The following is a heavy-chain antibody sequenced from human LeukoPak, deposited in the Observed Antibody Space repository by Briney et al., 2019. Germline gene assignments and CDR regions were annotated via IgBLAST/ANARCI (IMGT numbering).Heavy chain of an antibody. CDR1: GYTLTGYY. J-gene: IGHJ4*02. CDR2: INPNSGGT. V-gene: IGHV1-2*02. CDR3: ARALIYYYDSSGLYIDYFDY. D-gene: IGHD3-22*01. Sequence: ASVKVSCKASGYTLTGYYMHWVRQAPGQGLEWMGWINPNSGGTNYAQKFQGRVTMTRDTSISTAYMELSRLRSDDTAVYYCARALIYYYDSSGLYIDYFDYWGQGTLVTVSS.